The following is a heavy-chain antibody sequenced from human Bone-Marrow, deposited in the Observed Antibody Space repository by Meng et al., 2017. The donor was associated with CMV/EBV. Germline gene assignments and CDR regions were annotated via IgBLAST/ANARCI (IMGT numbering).Heavy chain of an antibody. CDR1: GFTFSGYS. CDR3: AKGSGYYRGGNVMDV. Sequence: GESLKISCAASGFTFSGYSMNWVRQAPGKGLEWVAIIWYDGSNEYYADSVKGRFTISRDKSRNTLYLQMNSLRVEDTAVYYCAKGSGYYRGGNVMDVWGQGTTVTVSS. D-gene: IGHD3-3*01. V-gene: IGHV3-33*08. CDR2: IWYDGSNE. J-gene: IGHJ6*02.